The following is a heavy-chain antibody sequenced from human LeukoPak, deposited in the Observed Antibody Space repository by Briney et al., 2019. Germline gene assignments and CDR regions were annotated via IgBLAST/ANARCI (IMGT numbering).Heavy chain of an antibody. J-gene: IGHJ6*03. Sequence: GGSLRLSCAASRFTFSTYGMHWVRQAPGKGLEWVAYIQDDGSNQQYADSVKGRFSISRDSSKNILYLQMNSLREDDTAVYYCSKDRCSNSMGCYFYYMDVWGKGTTVTISS. D-gene: IGHD2/OR15-2a*01. CDR2: IQDDGSNQ. CDR3: SKDRCSNSMGCYFYYMDV. CDR1: RFTFSTYG. V-gene: IGHV3-30*02.